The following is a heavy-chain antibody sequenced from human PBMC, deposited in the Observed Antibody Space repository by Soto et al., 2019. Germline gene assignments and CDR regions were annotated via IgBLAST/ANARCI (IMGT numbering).Heavy chain of an antibody. CDR1: GGSISSGGYY. CDR2: IYYSGST. D-gene: IGHD2-15*01. V-gene: IGHV4-31*03. Sequence: SETLSLTCTVSGGSISSGGYYWSWIRQHPGKGQEWIGYIYYSGSTYYNPSLKSRVTISVDTSKNQFSLKLSSVTAADTAVYYCARILLLGYCSGGSCPGAFDIWGQGTMVTVSS. J-gene: IGHJ3*02. CDR3: ARILLLGYCSGGSCPGAFDI.